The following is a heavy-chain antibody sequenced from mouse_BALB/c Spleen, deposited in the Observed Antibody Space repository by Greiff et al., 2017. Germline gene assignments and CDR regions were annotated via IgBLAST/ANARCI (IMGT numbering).Heavy chain of an antibody. J-gene: IGHJ2*01. V-gene: IGHV3-2*02. CDR3: ARGSSSYYFDY. Sequence: VQLQQSGPGLVKPSQSLSLTCTVTGYSITSDYAWNWIRQFPGNKLEWMGYISYSGSTSYNPSLKSRISITRDTSKNQFFLQLNSVTTEDTATYYCARGSSSYYFDYWGQGTTLTVSS. D-gene: IGHD1-1*01. CDR1: GYSITSDYA. CDR2: ISYSGST.